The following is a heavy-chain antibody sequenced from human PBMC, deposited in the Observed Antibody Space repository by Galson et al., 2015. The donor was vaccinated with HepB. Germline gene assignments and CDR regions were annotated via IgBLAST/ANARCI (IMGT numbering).Heavy chain of an antibody. J-gene: IGHJ5*02. CDR1: GYTFTSYD. CDR2: MNPNSGNT. D-gene: IGHD2-21*01. CDR3: ARRGLWWNRFDP. Sequence: SVKVSCKASGYTFTSYDINWVRQATGQGLEWMGWMNPNSGNTGYAQKFQGRVTMTRNTSISTAYMELSSLRSEDTAVYYCARRGLWWNRFDPWGQGTLVTVSS. V-gene: IGHV1-8*01.